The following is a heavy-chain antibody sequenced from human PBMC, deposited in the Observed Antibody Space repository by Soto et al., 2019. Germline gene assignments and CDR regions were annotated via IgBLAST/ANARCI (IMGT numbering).Heavy chain of an antibody. J-gene: IGHJ6*02. CDR1: GFIFVSNY. V-gene: IGHV1-46*01. Sequence: QVQLIQSGAEVKKPGASVKVSCKASGFIFVSNYLHWVRQAPGQGLEWMGIINPSGGTASYAQKFQGRVTMTTDPATSTLYMELNSLTSEDTAVYYCARDACSLHGGCYSDHHYYYGMDVWGQGTTVTVSS. CDR3: ARDACSLHGGCYSDHHYYYGMDV. D-gene: IGHD2-15*01. CDR2: INPSGGTA.